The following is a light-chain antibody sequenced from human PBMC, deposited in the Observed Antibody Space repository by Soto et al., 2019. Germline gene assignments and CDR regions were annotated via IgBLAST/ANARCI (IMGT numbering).Light chain of an antibody. CDR1: QSVSSSY. CDR3: QQYGSSSST. V-gene: IGKV3-20*01. Sequence: EIVLTQSPGTLSLSPGERATLSCRASQSVSSSYLAWYQQKPGQAPRLLIYGASSRATGIPARFSGSGSGRNFTLTISGLEPEDFAVYYCQQYGSSSSTFGQGTKLEIK. J-gene: IGKJ2*01. CDR2: GAS.